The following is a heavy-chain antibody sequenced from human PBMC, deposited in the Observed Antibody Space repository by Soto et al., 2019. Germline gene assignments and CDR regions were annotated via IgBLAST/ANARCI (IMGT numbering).Heavy chain of an antibody. J-gene: IGHJ4*02. D-gene: IGHD3-10*01. Sequence: QVQLQESGPRLVKPSETLSLTCTISGASITNHWCQRFRQPPGKGLEWNGYIHNTGGTNYNPYLKSTVTNSQNTSKNQVFLKVTSVTVANTAVNSCAKGGGWLKDYWGQGTRFNVSS. CDR3: AKGGGWLKDY. CDR2: IHNTGGT. CDR1: GASITNHW. V-gene: IGHV4-59*11.